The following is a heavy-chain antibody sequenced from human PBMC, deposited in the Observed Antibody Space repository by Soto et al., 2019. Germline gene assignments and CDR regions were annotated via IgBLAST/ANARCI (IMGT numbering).Heavy chain of an antibody. V-gene: IGHV1-8*01. CDR3: ARESARRAIDY. J-gene: IGHJ4*02. CDR2: MNPNSGNT. Sequence: QVQLVQSGAEVKKPGASVKVSCKASGYTFTSYDINWVRQATGQGLEWMGGMNPNSGNTGDAQKFQGRVTMSRNTYLSIAYLALSRRRSEDTAVYYCARESARRAIDYWGQGTLVTVSS. CDR1: GYTFTSYD.